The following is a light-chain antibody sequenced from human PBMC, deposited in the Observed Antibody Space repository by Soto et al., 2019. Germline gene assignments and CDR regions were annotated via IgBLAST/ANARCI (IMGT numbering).Light chain of an antibody. J-gene: IGLJ2*01. CDR2: EVT. CDR3: SAYRSGSTVV. CDR1: ISDVGGYNY. Sequence: QSVLTQPASVSGSPGQSITISCTGTISDVGGYNYVSWYQQFSGKAPTLIIYEVTNRPSGISNRFSGSKSGETSSLTISGLRAEDEDDYYCSAYRSGSTVVFGGGTKVTVL. V-gene: IGLV2-14*01.